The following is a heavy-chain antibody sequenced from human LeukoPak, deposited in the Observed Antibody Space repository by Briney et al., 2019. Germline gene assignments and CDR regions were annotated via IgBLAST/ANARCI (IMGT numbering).Heavy chain of an antibody. J-gene: IGHJ3*02. V-gene: IGHV5-51*01. CDR2: MYPGASET. CDR1: GYSVASYW. CDR3: ASRHSHDAFDI. D-gene: IGHD5-18*01. Sequence: HGESLHICSQGHGYSVASYWIGGLRQMRGKNLEWMGIMYPGASETRYSPSFQGQVTISDDKSISTAYLQWSSLKASDTAMYYCASRHSHDAFDIWGQGTMVTVSS.